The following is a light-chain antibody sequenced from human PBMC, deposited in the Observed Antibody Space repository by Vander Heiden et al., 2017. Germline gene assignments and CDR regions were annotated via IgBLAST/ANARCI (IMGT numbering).Light chain of an antibody. CDR3: QEDASTRIT. J-gene: IGKJ4*01. CDR2: WAS. V-gene: IGKV4-1*01. Sequence: DIVMTQSPDSLAVSLGERATINCKSSQSVLYSSNNKNYLAWYQQKPGQPPKLLIYWASTRVSAVPDRFTGSGSGTDFTLTISSLQAEDVAVSYCQEDASTRITFGAGTKVEIK. CDR1: QSVLYSSNNKNY.